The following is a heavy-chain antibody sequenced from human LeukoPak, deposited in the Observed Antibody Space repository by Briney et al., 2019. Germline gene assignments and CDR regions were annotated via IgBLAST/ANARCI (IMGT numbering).Heavy chain of an antibody. CDR1: GFTFSSYA. CDR3: AKGYDFWRGYSIDY. CDR2: ISGSGGST. J-gene: IGHJ4*02. V-gene: IGHV3-23*01. D-gene: IGHD3-3*01. Sequence: GGSLRLSCAASGFTFSSYAMSWVRQAPGKGLEWVSAISGSGGSTYYAHSVKGRFTISRDHAKNTLYLQMNSLRAEDTAVYYGAKGYDFWRGYSIDYWGQRTLVTVST.